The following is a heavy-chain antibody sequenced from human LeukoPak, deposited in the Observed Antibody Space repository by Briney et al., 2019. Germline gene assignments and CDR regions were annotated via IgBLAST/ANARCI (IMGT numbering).Heavy chain of an antibody. J-gene: IGHJ6*02. CDR1: GGSISSSSYY. V-gene: IGHV4-39*07. CDR3: ARVNYVDYYGMDV. Sequence: PSETLSLTCTVSGGSISSSSYYWGWIRQPPGKGLEWIGSIYYSGSTYYNPSLKSRVTISVDTSKNQFSLKLSSVTAADTAVYYCARVNYVDYYGMDVWGQGTTVTVSS. D-gene: IGHD1-7*01. CDR2: IYYSGST.